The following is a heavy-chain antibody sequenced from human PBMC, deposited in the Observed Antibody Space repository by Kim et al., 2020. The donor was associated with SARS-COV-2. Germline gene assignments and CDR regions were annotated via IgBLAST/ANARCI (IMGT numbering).Heavy chain of an antibody. CDR1: GGSISSYY. J-gene: IGHJ4*02. CDR2: IYYSGST. D-gene: IGHD3-22*01. CDR3: ARVKWLRGYFDY. Sequence: SETLSLTCTVSGGSISSYYWSWIRQPPGKGLEWIGYIYYSGSTNYNPSLKSRVTISVDTSKNQFSLKLSSVTAADTAVYYCARVKWLRGYFDYGGQGTLVTVSS. V-gene: IGHV4-59*01.